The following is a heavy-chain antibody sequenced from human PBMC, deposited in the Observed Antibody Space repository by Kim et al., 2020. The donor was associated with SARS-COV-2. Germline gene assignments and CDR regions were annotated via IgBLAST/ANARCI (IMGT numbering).Heavy chain of an antibody. V-gene: IGHV1-2*02. CDR3: ARPGGGWYYMS. Sequence: TNYAQKLQGRVTMTRDTSISTAYMELSRLRSDDTAVYYCARPGGGWYYMSWGQGTLVTVSS. CDR2: T. D-gene: IGHD6-19*01. J-gene: IGHJ4*02.